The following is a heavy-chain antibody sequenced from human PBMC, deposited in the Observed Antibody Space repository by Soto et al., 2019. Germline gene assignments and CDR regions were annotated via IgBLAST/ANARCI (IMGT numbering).Heavy chain of an antibody. CDR3: ARSEEDSDYYYYGMDV. V-gene: IGHV6-1*01. Sequence: SQTLSLTCVGSGDTVSSNSVAWNWVRQSPSRGLEWLGRTYYRSRWYSDYAVSVRGRIDINADTSKNQVSLQLNSVTPEDTAVHYCARSEEDSDYYYYGMDVWGQGTTVTVSS. CDR2: TYYRSRWYS. J-gene: IGHJ6*02. D-gene: IGHD2-15*01. CDR1: GDTVSSNSVA.